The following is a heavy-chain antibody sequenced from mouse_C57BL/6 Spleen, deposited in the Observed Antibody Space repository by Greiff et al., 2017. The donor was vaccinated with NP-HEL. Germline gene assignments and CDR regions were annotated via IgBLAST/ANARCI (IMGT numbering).Heavy chain of an antibody. Sequence: QVQLQQPGAELVKPGASVKLSCKASGYTFTSYWMHWVKQRPGQGLEWIGMIHPNSGSNNYNEKFKSKATLTVDKSSSTAYMQLSSLTSEDSAVYYCARRRGIYYDYDEDWYFDVWGTGTTVTVSS. CDR1: GYTFTSYW. J-gene: IGHJ1*03. V-gene: IGHV1-64*01. D-gene: IGHD2-4*01. CDR2: IHPNSGSN. CDR3: ARRRGIYYDYDEDWYFDV.